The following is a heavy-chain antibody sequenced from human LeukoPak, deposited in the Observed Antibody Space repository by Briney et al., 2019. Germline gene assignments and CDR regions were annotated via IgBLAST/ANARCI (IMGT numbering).Heavy chain of an antibody. V-gene: IGHV3-21*01. CDR1: GFTFSSYS. CDR3: ASLPRFSYYYYYMDV. D-gene: IGHD3-16*01. J-gene: IGHJ6*03. Sequence: GGSLRLSCAASGFTFSSYSMNWVRQAPGKGLEWVSSISSSSSYIYYADSVKGRFTISRDNAKKTLYLQMNSLRAEDTAVYYCASLPRFSYYYYYMDVWGKGTTVTVSS. CDR2: ISSSSSYI.